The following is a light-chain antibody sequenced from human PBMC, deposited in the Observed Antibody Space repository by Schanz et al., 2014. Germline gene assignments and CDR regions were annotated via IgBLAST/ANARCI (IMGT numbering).Light chain of an antibody. Sequence: QSALTQPASVSGSPGQSITISCTGTSSDVGGYNFVSWYQQHPGKAPKLLIYDVNNRPSGVPDRFSGSKSGNTASLTISGLQAEDEADYYCNSYAGSNIVVFGGGTKLTVL. CDR3: NSYAGSNIVV. CDR1: SSDVGGYNF. V-gene: IGLV2-14*03. J-gene: IGLJ2*01. CDR2: DVN.